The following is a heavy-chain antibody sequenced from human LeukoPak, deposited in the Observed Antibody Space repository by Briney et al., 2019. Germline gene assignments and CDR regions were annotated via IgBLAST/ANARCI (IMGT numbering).Heavy chain of an antibody. Sequence: PSETLSLTCAVYGGSFSGYYWSWIRQPPGKGLEWIGEINHSGSTNYNPSLKSRVTISVDTSKNQFSLKLSSVTAADTAVYYCARERRWYSSGRGAFDYWDQGTLVTVSS. D-gene: IGHD6-19*01. CDR3: ARERRWYSSGRGAFDY. J-gene: IGHJ4*02. CDR2: INHSGST. CDR1: GGSFSGYY. V-gene: IGHV4-34*01.